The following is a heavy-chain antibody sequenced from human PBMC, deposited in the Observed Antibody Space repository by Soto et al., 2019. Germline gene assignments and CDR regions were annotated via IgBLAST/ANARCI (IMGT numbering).Heavy chain of an antibody. J-gene: IGHJ4*02. CDR3: ARIRGGDTAMADY. V-gene: IGHV4-39*01. D-gene: IGHD5-18*01. CDR2: IYYSGST. Sequence: SETLSLTCTVSGGSISSSSYYWGWIRQPPGKGLEWIGSIYYSGSTYYNPSLKSRVTISVDTSKNQFSLKLSSVTAADTAVYYCARIRGGDTAMADYWGQGTLVTVSS. CDR1: GGSISSSSYY.